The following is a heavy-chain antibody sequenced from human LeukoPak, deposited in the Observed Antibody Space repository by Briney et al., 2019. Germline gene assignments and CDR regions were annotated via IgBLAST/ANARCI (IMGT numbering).Heavy chain of an antibody. CDR1: GFIFSGHV. Sequence: GGSLRLSCAASGFIFSGHVMHWVRQAPGKGLEWVSLISYDGSNKDYADSVKGRFTISRDNSKNTLYLQMNSLRAEDTAVYYCAKDRYYVLHDYWGQGTLVTVSS. V-gene: IGHV3-30-3*01. D-gene: IGHD3-10*02. CDR3: AKDRYYVLHDY. CDR2: ISYDGSNK. J-gene: IGHJ4*02.